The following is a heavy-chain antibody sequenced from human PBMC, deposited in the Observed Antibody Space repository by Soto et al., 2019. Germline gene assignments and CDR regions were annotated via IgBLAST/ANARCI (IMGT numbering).Heavy chain of an antibody. V-gene: IGHV3-48*02. D-gene: IGHD3-9*01. J-gene: IGHJ1*01. Sequence: GGSLRLSCAASGFTFSTYSMNWVRQAPGKGLEWVSYITSSSTTVWYADSVKGRFTISRDNAENSLYLQMNSLRDEDTAVYYCARNDILNLWGQGTLVTVSS. CDR3: ARNDILNL. CDR1: GFTFSTYS. CDR2: ITSSSTTV.